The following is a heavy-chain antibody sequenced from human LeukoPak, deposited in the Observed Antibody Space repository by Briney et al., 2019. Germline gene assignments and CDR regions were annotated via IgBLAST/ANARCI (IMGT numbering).Heavy chain of an antibody. V-gene: IGHV1-69*13. CDR1: GGTFSSYA. CDR3: ARTGLEITMARGVQYYYYYGMDV. Sequence: ASVKVSCKASGGTFSSYAISWVRQAPGQGLEWMGGIIPIFGTANYAQKFQGRVTITADESTSTAYMELSSLRSEDTAVYYCARTGLEITMARGVQYYYYYGMDVWGQGTTVTVSS. J-gene: IGHJ6*02. D-gene: IGHD3-10*01. CDR2: IIPIFGTA.